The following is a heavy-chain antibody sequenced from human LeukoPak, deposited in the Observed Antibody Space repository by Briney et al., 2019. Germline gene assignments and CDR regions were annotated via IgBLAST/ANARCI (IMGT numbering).Heavy chain of an antibody. CDR2: IKQDGSEK. CDR1: GFTFNSYW. J-gene: IGHJ3*02. Sequence: PGGSLRLSCAASGFTFNSYWMTWVRQAPGRGLEWVANIKQDGSEKYYVDSVKGRFTISRDNAKNSLYLQMNSLRAEDTAVYYCARGRAFDIWGQGTMVTVSS. V-gene: IGHV3-7*01. CDR3: ARGRAFDI.